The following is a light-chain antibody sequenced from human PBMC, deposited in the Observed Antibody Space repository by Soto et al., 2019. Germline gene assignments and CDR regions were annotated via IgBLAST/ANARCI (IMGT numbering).Light chain of an antibody. CDR3: QSYDSSLSGYV. J-gene: IGLJ1*01. CDR2: GNS. V-gene: IGLV1-40*01. Sequence: QSVLTQPPSVSGAPGQRVTISCTGSSSSIGAGYDVHWYQPLPGTAPKLLIYGNSNRPSRVPDRFSGSRSGTSASLAITGLQAEDEGDYYCQSYDSSLSGYVFGTGTRSPS. CDR1: SSSIGAGYD.